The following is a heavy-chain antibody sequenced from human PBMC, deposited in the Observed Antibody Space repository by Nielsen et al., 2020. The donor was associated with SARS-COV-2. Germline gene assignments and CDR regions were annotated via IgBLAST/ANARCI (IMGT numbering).Heavy chain of an antibody. J-gene: IGHJ4*02. CDR3: ARDYSGSYFDY. Sequence: SETLSLTCTVSGGSISSYYWSWIRQPPGKGLEWIGYIYYSGSTYYNPSLKSRVTISVDTSKNQFSLKLSSVTAADTAVYYCARDYSGSYFDYWGQGTLVTVSS. CDR2: IYYSGST. V-gene: IGHV4-59*12. D-gene: IGHD1-26*01. CDR1: GGSISSYY.